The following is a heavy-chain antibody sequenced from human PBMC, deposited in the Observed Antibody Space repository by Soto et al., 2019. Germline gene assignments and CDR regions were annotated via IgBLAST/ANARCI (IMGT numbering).Heavy chain of an antibody. Sequence: EVQLVESGGGLVKPGGSLRLSCAGSGFFFSSYTMNWVRQAPGKGMEWVSSISGNRGYIYYADSVKGRFTISRDNAKHSLFLQMKNLRAEDTAVYYWASEITVDGRAGYWGQGTLVTVSS. D-gene: IGHD6-19*01. CDR3: ASEITVDGRAGY. CDR2: ISGNRGYI. V-gene: IGHV3-21*01. J-gene: IGHJ4*02. CDR1: GFFFSSYT.